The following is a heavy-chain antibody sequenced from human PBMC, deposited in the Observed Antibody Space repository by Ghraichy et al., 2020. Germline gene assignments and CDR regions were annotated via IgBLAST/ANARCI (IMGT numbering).Heavy chain of an antibody. CDR3: TREFSVYDRYFDY. D-gene: IGHD5/OR15-5a*01. CDR2: IYYYGST. V-gene: IGHV4-31*03. J-gene: IGHJ4*02. CDR1: GASINTGGYF. Sequence: NPSLTCTVSGASINTGGYFWSWIRQLPGKGLEWIGHIYYYGSTSYSPSLKSRLSISRDTSKKQFSLRLSAVTAADTAVYYCTREFSVYDRYFDYWGQGILVTVSS.